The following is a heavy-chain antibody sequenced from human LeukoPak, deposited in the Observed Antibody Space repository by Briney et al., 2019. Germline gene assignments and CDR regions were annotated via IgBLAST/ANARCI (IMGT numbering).Heavy chain of an antibody. CDR1: GGSISSGDYY. V-gene: IGHV4-30-4*01. CDR3: ASQNGLGSGSYFRWNY. Sequence: PSQTLSLTCTVSGGSISSGDYYWSWIRQPPGKGLEWIGSIYYSGSAYYNPSLKSRVTISVDTSKNQFSLKLSSVTAADTAVYYCASQNGLGSGSYFRWNYWGQGTLVTVSS. CDR2: IYYSGSA. J-gene: IGHJ4*02. D-gene: IGHD3-10*02.